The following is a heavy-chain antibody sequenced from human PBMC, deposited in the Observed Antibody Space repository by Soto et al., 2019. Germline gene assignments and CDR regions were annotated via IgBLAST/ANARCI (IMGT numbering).Heavy chain of an antibody. CDR2: ISAYNGNT. Sequence: AAVKVSCKASGYTFTSYGISWVRQAPGQGLEWMGWISAYNGNTNYAQKLQGRVTMTTDTSTSTAYMELRSLRSDDTAVYYCARDYRSWYTNHYYYGMDVWGQGITVTVS. V-gene: IGHV1-18*01. CDR1: GYTFTSYG. CDR3: ARDYRSWYTNHYYYGMDV. D-gene: IGHD6-13*01. J-gene: IGHJ6*02.